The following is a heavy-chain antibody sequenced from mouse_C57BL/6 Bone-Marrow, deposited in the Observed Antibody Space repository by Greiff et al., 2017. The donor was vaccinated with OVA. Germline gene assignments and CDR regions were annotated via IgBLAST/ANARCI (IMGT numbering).Heavy chain of an antibody. D-gene: IGHD4-1*01. J-gene: IGHJ4*01. CDR2: ISSGSSTI. Sequence: EVKLVESGGGLVKPGGSLKLSCAASGFTFSDYGMHWVRQAPEKGLEWVAYISSGSSTIYYADTVKGRFTISRDNAKNTLFLQMTSLRSEDTAMYYCARSNWVLAMDYWGQGTSVTVSS. CDR3: ARSNWVLAMDY. CDR1: GFTFSDYG. V-gene: IGHV5-17*01.